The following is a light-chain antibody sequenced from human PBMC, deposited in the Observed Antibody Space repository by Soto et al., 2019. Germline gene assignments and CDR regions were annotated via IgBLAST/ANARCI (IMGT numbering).Light chain of an antibody. Sequence: IVRTLSPATLSVSPWERATLSCMASQSVSSNLALYQQKPGQAPRLLIFGASIRVTGIPDRFIGSGSGTDFTLTITRLEPEDFAVYYCQHYVTSLTTFGQGTKVDIK. V-gene: IGKV3-20*01. CDR2: GAS. CDR3: QHYVTSLTT. J-gene: IGKJ1*01. CDR1: QSVSSN.